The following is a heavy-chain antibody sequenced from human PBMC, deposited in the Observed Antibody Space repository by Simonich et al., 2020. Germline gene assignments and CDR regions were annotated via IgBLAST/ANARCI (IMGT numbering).Heavy chain of an antibody. Sequence: QVQLVESGGGVVQPGRSLRLSCAASGFTFSSYARHWVRQAPGKGLEWVAVISYDGSNKYYANSVKGRFTISRDNSKNTLYLQMNSLRAEDTAVYYCASGLPPLGIFDYWGQGTLVTVSS. CDR3: ASGLPPLGIFDY. J-gene: IGHJ4*02. D-gene: IGHD7-27*01. CDR1: GFTFSSYA. CDR2: ISYDGSNK. V-gene: IGHV3-30*07.